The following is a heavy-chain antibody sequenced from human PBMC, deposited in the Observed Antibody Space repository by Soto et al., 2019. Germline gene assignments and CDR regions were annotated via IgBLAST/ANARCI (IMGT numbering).Heavy chain of an antibody. CDR2: ISSSSSVI. J-gene: IGHJ6*03. V-gene: IGHV3-48*01. D-gene: IGHD7-27*01. Sequence: ESGGGLVQPGVSLRLSCETAGFILSDCAMNWVRQAPGKGMECVSYISSSSSVIDYADSVKGRFTVSRDNARNSLYLQMTSLRAEDTAVYYCARDLSWGSNWYDYMDVWGKRTTGTVSS. CDR1: GFILSDCA. CDR3: ARDLSWGSNWYDYMDV.